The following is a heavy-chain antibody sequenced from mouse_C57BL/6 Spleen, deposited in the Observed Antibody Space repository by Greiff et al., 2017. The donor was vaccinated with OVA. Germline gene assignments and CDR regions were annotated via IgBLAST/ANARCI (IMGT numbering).Heavy chain of an antibody. CDR1: GFTFSDYY. CDR3: ARGDYGSSYHSWYFDV. CDR2: ISNGGGST. Sequence: EVQGVESGGGLVQPGGSLKLSCAASGFTFSDYYMYWVRQTPEKRLEWVAYISNGGGSTYYPDTVKGRFTISRDNAKNTLYLQMSRLKSEDTAMYYCARGDYGSSYHSWYFDVWGTGTTVTVSS. V-gene: IGHV5-12*01. J-gene: IGHJ1*03. D-gene: IGHD1-1*01.